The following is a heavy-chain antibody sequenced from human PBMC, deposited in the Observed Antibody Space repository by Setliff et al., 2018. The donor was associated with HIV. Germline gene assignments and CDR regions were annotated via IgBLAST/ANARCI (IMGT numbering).Heavy chain of an antibody. J-gene: IGHJ4*02. CDR2: ISSGSRTI. Sequence: PGGSLRLSCAASGFAFSNAWMNWVRQAPGKGLEWVSYISSGSRTIYYADSVKGRFTISRDNAKNSLFLQMSRLRVEDTARYYCARDPEPTGFSGSFGYWGQGTLVTVSS. CDR3: ARDPEPTGFSGSFGY. D-gene: IGHD1-26*01. CDR1: GFAFSNAW. V-gene: IGHV3-48*01.